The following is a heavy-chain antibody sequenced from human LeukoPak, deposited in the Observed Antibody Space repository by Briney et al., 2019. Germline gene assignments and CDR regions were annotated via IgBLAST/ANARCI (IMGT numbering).Heavy chain of an antibody. D-gene: IGHD3-3*01. V-gene: IGHV4-4*07. CDR1: GGSISSYY. CDR3: ARLGPTIFGVVRDANAFDI. CDR2: IYTSGST. Sequence: PSETLSLTCTVSGGSISSYYWSWNRQPAGKGLEWIGRIYTSGSTNYNPSLKSRVTMSVDTSKNQFSLKLSSVTAADTAVYYCARLGPTIFGVVRDANAFDIWGQGTMVTVSS. J-gene: IGHJ3*02.